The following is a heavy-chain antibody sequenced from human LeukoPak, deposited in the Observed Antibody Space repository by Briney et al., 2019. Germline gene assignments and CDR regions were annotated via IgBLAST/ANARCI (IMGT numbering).Heavy chain of an antibody. J-gene: IGHJ6*02. Sequence: SETLSLTCTVSGGSISSYYWSWIRQPPGKGLEWIGYIYYSGSTNYNPSLKSRVTISVDTSNNRFSLKLSSVTAADTAVYYCARNGVVTETTYYYYYGMDVWGQGTTVTVSS. CDR1: GGSISSYY. V-gene: IGHV4-59*08. CDR3: ARNGVVTETTYYYYYGMDV. CDR2: IYYSGST. D-gene: IGHD1-7*01.